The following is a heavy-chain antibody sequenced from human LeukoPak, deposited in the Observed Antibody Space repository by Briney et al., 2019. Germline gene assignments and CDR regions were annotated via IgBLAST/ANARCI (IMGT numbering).Heavy chain of an antibody. CDR3: VKDREDIVVVVAATPSVGSDY. Sequence: QAGGSLRLSCAASGFTFSSYEMNWVRQAPGKGLEWVSAISGSGGSTYYADSVKGRFTISRDNSKNTLYLQMNSLRAEDTAVYYCVKDREDIVVVVAATPSVGSDYWGQGTLVTVSS. J-gene: IGHJ4*02. CDR1: GFTFSSYE. CDR2: ISGSGGST. V-gene: IGHV3-23*01. D-gene: IGHD2-15*01.